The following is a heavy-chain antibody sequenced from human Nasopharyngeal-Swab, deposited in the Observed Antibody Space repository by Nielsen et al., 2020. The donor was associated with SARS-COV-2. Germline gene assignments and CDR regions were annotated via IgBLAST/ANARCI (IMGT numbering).Heavy chain of an antibody. J-gene: IGHJ4*02. CDR3: TRCGGGCYSGRDY. V-gene: IGHV3-73*01. Sequence: GESLKISCAASGFTFSDSAIHWVRQASGKGLEWFGRIRSKGNTYATAYAASVKGRFIIFRDDPTNTAYLQMNSLKTEDTAVYYCTRCGGGCYSGRDYWGQGTLVTVSS. CDR1: GFTFSDSA. CDR2: IRSKGNTYAT. D-gene: IGHD2-15*01.